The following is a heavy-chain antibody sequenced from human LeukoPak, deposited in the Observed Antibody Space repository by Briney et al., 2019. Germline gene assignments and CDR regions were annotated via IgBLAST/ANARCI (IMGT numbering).Heavy chain of an antibody. J-gene: IGHJ4*02. CDR2: INPNSGGT. CDR3: ARVLRYGGNSDY. CDR1: GYTFTGYY. D-gene: IGHD4-23*01. V-gene: IGHV1-2*02. Sequence: AAVQVSCKASGYTFTGYYMHWVRQAPGQGLEWMGWINPNSGGTNYAQKFQGRVTMTRDTSISTAYMELSRLRSDDTAVYYCARVLRYGGNSDYWGQGTMVTVPS.